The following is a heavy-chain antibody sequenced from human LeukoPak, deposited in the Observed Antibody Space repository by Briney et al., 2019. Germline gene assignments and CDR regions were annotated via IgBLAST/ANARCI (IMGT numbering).Heavy chain of an antibody. J-gene: IGHJ5*02. V-gene: IGHV4-39*01. CDR2: ISYVRNT. D-gene: IGHD2-8*01. CDR3: ARSSPGCPRNWFGP. CDR1: GGSISSRSISGSSYY. Sequence: SETLSLTCPVSGGSISSRSISGSSYYWGWLRQPPGKGLEWIGSISYVRNTYYNPSLQSRVTISVDTSKNQFSLKLNSVTAADTAVFYCARSSPGCPRNWFGPWGQGSLVTVSS.